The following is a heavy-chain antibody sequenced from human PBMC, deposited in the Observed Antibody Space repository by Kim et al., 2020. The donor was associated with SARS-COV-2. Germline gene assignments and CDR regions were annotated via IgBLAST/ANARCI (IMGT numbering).Heavy chain of an antibody. Sequence: AQKLQGRVTMTRDTSISTAYMELSRLGSDDTAVYYCARGGSVGVAAGFDPWGQGTLVTVSS. D-gene: IGHD2-15*01. CDR3: ARGGSVGVAAGFDP. V-gene: IGHV1-2*02. J-gene: IGHJ5*02.